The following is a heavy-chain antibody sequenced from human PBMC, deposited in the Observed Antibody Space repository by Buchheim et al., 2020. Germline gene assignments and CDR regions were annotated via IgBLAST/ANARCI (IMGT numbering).Heavy chain of an antibody. V-gene: IGHV1-69*06. CDR2: IIPIFGTA. CDR1: GGTFSSYA. Sequence: QVQLVQSGAEVKKPGSSVKVSCKASGGTFSSYAISWVRQAPGQGLEWMGGIIPIFGTANYAQKFQGRVTITAAKSTSTAYMELSSLRSEDTAVYYCARTPVVPAAIAYYYYYMDVWGKGTT. CDR3: ARTPVVPAAIAYYYYYMDV. D-gene: IGHD2-2*01. J-gene: IGHJ6*03.